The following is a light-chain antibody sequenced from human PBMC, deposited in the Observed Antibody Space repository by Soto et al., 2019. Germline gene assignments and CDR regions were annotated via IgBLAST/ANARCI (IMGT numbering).Light chain of an antibody. J-gene: IGKJ1*01. Sequence: DIQMTQSPSTLSGSVGDRVTITCRASQTISSWLAWYQQKPGKAPKLLIYKASTLKSGVPPRFSGSGSGTEFTLTISSLQPDDFETYYCQHYNSYSEAFGQGTKVDIK. CDR2: KAS. V-gene: IGKV1-5*03. CDR3: QHYNSYSEA. CDR1: QTISSW.